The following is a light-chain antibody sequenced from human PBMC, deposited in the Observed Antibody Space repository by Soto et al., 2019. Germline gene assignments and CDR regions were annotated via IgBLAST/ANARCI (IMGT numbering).Light chain of an antibody. V-gene: IGLV1-40*01. CDR2: GNS. J-gene: IGLJ2*01. Sequence: QSVLTQPPSVSGAPGQRVTISCTGSSSNIGAGYDVHWYQQLPGTVPKLLIYGNSNRPSGVPDRFSGSKSGTSASLAITGLQAEDEADYYCQSYDSSLSAPVVFGGGTKVTVL. CDR1: SSNIGAGYD. CDR3: QSYDSSLSAPVV.